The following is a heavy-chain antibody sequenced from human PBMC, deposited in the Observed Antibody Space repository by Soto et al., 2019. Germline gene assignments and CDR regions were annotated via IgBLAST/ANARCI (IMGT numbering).Heavy chain of an antibody. CDR2: ISTTGSFT. D-gene: IGHD1-26*01. Sequence: GGSLRLSCAASGFTFSSYGMHWIRQAPGKGLEWVSFISTTGSFTNYADSLKGRFTISRDNAKNSLYLQINSLRGDDTAVYYCARAQWELDYWGQGTLVTVSS. CDR3: ARAQWELDY. CDR1: GFTFSSYG. V-gene: IGHV3-21*01. J-gene: IGHJ4*02.